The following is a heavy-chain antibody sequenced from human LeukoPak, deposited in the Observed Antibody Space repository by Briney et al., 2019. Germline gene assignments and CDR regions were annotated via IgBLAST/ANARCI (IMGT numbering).Heavy chain of an antibody. D-gene: IGHD1-20*01. CDR2: ISSRNSYI. J-gene: IGHJ4*02. CDR3: ARDHNWNFDY. Sequence: GASLRLSCAAAGFTFSSSCINCASQAPGKGLEWGSAISSRNSYIYYATSVKGRFTISRDNAKNSLYLQMNSLRAEDTAVYYCARDHNWNFDYWGQGTLVTVSS. CDR1: GFTFSSSC. V-gene: IGHV3-21*01.